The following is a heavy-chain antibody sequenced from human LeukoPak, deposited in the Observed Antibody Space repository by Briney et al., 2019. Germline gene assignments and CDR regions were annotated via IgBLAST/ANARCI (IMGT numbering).Heavy chain of an antibody. CDR3: AREPVGYCSGSSCYSGSFDWFDP. CDR1: GGTFSSYG. Sequence: SVKVSCKASGGTFSSYGISWVRQAPGQGLELMGGIIPIFGTANYAQKFQGRVTITADESTSTAYMELSSLRSEDTAVYYCAREPVGYCSGSSCYSGSFDWFDPWGQGTLVTVSS. CDR2: IIPIFGTA. V-gene: IGHV1-69*13. J-gene: IGHJ5*02. D-gene: IGHD2-15*01.